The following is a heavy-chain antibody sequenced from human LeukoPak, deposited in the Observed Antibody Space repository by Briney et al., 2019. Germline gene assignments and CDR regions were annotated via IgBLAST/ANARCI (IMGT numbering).Heavy chain of an antibody. J-gene: IGHJ4*02. CDR2: IDTGGTTQ. CDR1: GFTFSSCE. D-gene: IGHD3-16*01. V-gene: IGHV3-48*03. CDR3: ARDRLGEPIDY. Sequence: GGSLRLSCAASGFTFSSCEMHWVRQAPGRGLEWISYIDTGGTTQHYADSVRGRFTISRDNTKNSLYLQMNSLRAEDTAVYYCARDRLGEPIDYWGQGTLVTVSS.